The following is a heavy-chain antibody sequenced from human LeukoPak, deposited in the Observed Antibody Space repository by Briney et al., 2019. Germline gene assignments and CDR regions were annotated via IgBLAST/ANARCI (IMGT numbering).Heavy chain of an antibody. J-gene: IGHJ4*02. CDR3: ARGLSPLYYYGSGSYYTPDY. Sequence: ASLKVSCKASGYTFTSYGISWGRQAPGERLEWRGWISAYNGNTNYAQKLQGRVTMTTDTSASTAYMELRSLRSVDTAVYYCARGLSPLYYYGSGSYYTPDYWGQGTLVTASS. D-gene: IGHD3-10*01. CDR1: GYTFTSYG. V-gene: IGHV1-18*01. CDR2: ISAYNGNT.